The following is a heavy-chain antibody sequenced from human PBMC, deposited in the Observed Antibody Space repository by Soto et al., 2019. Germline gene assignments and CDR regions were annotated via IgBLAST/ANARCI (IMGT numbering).Heavy chain of an antibody. CDR1: GGSISSCGYY. CDR2: IYYSGST. D-gene: IGHD3-3*01. V-gene: IGHV4-31*03. CDR3: ARAITIFQYYYYYYMDV. J-gene: IGHJ6*03. Sequence: QVQLQESGPGLVKPSQTLSLTCTVSGGSISSCGYYWSWIRQHPGKGLEWIGYIYYSGSTYYNPSLNSRVTISVDTYKNQFSLKLSSVTAADTAVYYCARAITIFQYYYYYYMDVWGKGTTVTVSS.